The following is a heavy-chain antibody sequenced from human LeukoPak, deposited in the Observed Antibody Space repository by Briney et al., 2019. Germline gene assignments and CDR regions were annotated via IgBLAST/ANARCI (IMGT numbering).Heavy chain of an antibody. CDR3: ARGQKDIVVVPAASNYYYYYYMDV. CDR1: GGSISSSSYY. D-gene: IGHD2-2*01. V-gene: IGHV4-39*07. J-gene: IGHJ6*03. CDR2: INHSGST. Sequence: SETLSLTCTVSGGSISSSSYYWSWIRQPPGKGLEWIGEINHSGSTNYNPSLKSRVTISLDTSKNQFSLKLSSVTAADTAVYYCARGQKDIVVVPAASNYYYYYYMDVWGKGTTVTVSS.